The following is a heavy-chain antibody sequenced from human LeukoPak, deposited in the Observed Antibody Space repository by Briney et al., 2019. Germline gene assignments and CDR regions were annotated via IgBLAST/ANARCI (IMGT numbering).Heavy chain of an antibody. Sequence: GGSLRLSCAASGFTFSSHAMSWVRQAPGKGLEWVSAISISGGSTYYADSAKGRFTISRDNSKNTLYLQMNSLRPEDTAVYYCANEIRPNDHWGQGTLVTVSS. CDR3: ANEIRPNDH. CDR2: ISISGGST. CDR1: GFTFSSHA. V-gene: IGHV3-23*01. D-gene: IGHD4-17*01. J-gene: IGHJ4*02.